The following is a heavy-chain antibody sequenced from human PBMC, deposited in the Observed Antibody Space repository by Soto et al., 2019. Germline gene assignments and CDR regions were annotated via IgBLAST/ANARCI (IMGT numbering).Heavy chain of an antibody. CDR3: ERDLQQPPYNWFDP. D-gene: IGHD6-13*01. Sequence: SETLSLTCTVSGGSISSYYWSWIRQPPGKGLEWIGYIYYSGSTNYNPSLKSRVTISVDTSKNQFSLKLSSVTAADTAVYYCERDLQQPPYNWFDPWGQGTLVTVSS. CDR2: IYYSGST. V-gene: IGHV4-59*01. CDR1: GGSISSYY. J-gene: IGHJ5*02.